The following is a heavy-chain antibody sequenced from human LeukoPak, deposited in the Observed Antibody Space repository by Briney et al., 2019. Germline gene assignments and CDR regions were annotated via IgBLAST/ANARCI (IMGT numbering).Heavy chain of an antibody. CDR1: GFTFSSYA. CDR2: ISGSGGST. Sequence: GGSLRLSCAASGFTFSSYAMSWVRQAPGKGLEWVSAISGSGGSTYYADSVKGRFTISRDNSKNTLYLQMNSLRAEDTVVYYCAKGRSGYSYGGIDYWGQGTLVTVSS. CDR3: AKGRSGYSYGGIDY. D-gene: IGHD5-18*01. J-gene: IGHJ4*02. V-gene: IGHV3-23*01.